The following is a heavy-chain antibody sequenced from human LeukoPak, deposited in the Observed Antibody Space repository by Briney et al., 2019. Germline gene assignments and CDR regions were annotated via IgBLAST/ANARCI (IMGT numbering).Heavy chain of an antibody. CDR3: AHRKNYYDSSVFDN. J-gene: IGHJ4*02. CDR1: GFSLNTRGVG. CDR2: IYWDDDR. D-gene: IGHD3-22*01. V-gene: IGHV2-5*02. Sequence: SGPTLVNPTQTLTLTCTFSGFSLNTRGVGVGRIRQPPGRALEWLALIYWDDDRRYSPSLKSRLTITKDTSKNLVVLTMTNMDPVDTATYFCAHRKNYYDSSVFDNWGQGTLVTVSS.